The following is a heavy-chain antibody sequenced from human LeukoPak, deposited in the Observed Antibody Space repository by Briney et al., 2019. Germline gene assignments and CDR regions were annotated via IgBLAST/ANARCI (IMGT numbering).Heavy chain of an antibody. Sequence: GGSLRLSCAASGFTFSRYAMAWVRQAPGKGPDWVSSISCSPIDIYDADSVKGRFTISRDNSKNSLYLQMNSLRVEDTAVYYCARIHDGTPTPSFDSWGQGTLVTVSS. D-gene: IGHD1-26*01. CDR1: GFTFSRYA. V-gene: IGHV3-21*01. CDR2: ISCSPIDI. J-gene: IGHJ4*02. CDR3: ARIHDGTPTPSFDS.